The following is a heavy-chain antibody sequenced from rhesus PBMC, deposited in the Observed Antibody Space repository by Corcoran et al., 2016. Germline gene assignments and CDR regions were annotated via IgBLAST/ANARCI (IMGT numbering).Heavy chain of an antibody. CDR2: IRCSRSTT. J-gene: IGHJ4*01. D-gene: IGHD3-22*01. Sequence: VQLLESGGGLVEPGGSLRLCCVSSGFTFSDAYMHAVPTAPGEGGGWGSSIRCSRSTTLYPDSVKGRFTISRDNAKNTVYLQMTSRRAEDTAVYYCARSYPRSWWSDYPYYFDYWGQGVLVTVSS. V-gene: IGHV3-110*02. CDR1: GFTFSDAY. CDR3: ARSYPRSWWSDYPYYFDY.